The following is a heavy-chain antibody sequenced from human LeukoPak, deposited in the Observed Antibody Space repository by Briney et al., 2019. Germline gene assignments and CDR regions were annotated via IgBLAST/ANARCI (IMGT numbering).Heavy chain of an antibody. CDR3: ASARIGYCSSTSCSPDAFDI. CDR2: INHSGST. D-gene: IGHD2-2*01. V-gene: IGHV4-34*01. Sequence: PSETLSLTCAVYGGSFSGYYWSWIRQPPGKGLEWIGEINHSGSTNYNPSLKSRVTISVDTSKNQFSLKLGSVTAADTAVYYCASARIGYCSSTSCSPDAFDIWGQGTMVTVSS. CDR1: GGSFSGYY. J-gene: IGHJ3*02.